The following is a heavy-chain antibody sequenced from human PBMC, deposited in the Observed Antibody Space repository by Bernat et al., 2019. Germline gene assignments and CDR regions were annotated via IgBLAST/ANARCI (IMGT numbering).Heavy chain of an antibody. CDR3: ARPYGDYARGGFDF. Sequence: QVQLVESGGGVVQPGRSLRLSCAASGFTFSSYGMHWVRQAPGKGLEWVAVISYDGNNIYYADSVKGRFTISRDNSKNTLYVQINSLRAEDTAVYYCARPYGDYARGGFDFWGQGTLVTVSS. CDR1: GFTFSSYG. J-gene: IGHJ4*02. D-gene: IGHD4-17*01. V-gene: IGHV3-30*03. CDR2: ISYDGNNI.